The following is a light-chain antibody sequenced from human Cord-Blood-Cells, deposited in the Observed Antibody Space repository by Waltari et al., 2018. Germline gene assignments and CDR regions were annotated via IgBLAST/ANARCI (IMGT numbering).Light chain of an antibody. V-gene: IGKV3-11*01. Sequence: EIVSTQSPATLSLSPGERATLSCRASQSVSSYLAWYQQKPGQAPGLLIYDASNRATGIPARFSGSGSGTDFTLTISSLEPEDFAVYYCQQRSNFGQGTKLEIK. CDR1: QSVSSY. CDR2: DAS. J-gene: IGKJ2*01. CDR3: QQRSN.